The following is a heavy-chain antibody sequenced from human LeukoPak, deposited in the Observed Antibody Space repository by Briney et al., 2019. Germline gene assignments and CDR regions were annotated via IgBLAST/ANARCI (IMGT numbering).Heavy chain of an antibody. D-gene: IGHD6-13*01. CDR3: ARGAGGFDY. CDR1: GFTFTDYW. Sequence: GGSLRLSCAASGFTFTDYWMHWVRQVPGKGPLWVSHVTGDATSTSYVESVKGRFTISRDNAKNTLYLHMNSLRAEDTAVYYCARGAGGFDYWGQGILVTVS. J-gene: IGHJ4*02. V-gene: IGHV3-74*01. CDR2: VTGDATST.